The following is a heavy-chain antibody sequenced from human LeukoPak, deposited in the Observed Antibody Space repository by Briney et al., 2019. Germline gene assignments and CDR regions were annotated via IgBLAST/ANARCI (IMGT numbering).Heavy chain of an antibody. D-gene: IGHD3-22*01. CDR2: IYPGDSDT. CDR1: GYSFTSYW. V-gene: IGHV5-51*01. Sequence: GESLQISCKGSGYSFTSYWIGWVRQMPGKGLEWMGIIYPGDSDTRYSPSFQGQVTISADKSISTAYLQWSSLKASDTAMYYCARLGYDSSGYYRNYYYYYGMDVWGQGTTVTVSS. J-gene: IGHJ6*02. CDR3: ARLGYDSSGYYRNYYYYYGMDV.